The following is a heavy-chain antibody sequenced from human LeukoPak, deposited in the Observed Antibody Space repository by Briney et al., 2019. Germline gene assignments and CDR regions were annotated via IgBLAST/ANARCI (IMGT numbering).Heavy chain of an antibody. CDR1: GFSFSTYD. CDR2: VSKDVNSK. J-gene: IGHJ4*02. D-gene: IGHD3-3*01. V-gene: IGHV3-30*18. Sequence: GGSLRLSCAASGFSFSTYDMHWVRQAPGKGLEWVAIVSKDVNSKYYADSVKGRFTISRDNSKNTLYLQMNSLRAEDTAVYYCAKDITIDYWGQGTLVTVSS. CDR3: AKDITIDY.